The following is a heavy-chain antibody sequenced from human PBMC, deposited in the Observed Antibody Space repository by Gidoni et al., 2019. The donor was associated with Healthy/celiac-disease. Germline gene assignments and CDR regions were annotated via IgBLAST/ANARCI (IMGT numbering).Heavy chain of an antibody. CDR2: INHSGST. CDR1: GGSFSGYY. Sequence: QVQLQQWGAGLLKPSETLSLTCAVYGGSFSGYYWSWIRQPPGKGLEWIGEINHSGSTNYNPSLKSRVTISVDTSKNQFSLKLSSVTAADTAVYYCASGDSSGWPEIFDYWGQGTLVTVSS. V-gene: IGHV4-34*01. CDR3: ASGDSSGWPEIFDY. J-gene: IGHJ4*02. D-gene: IGHD6-19*01.